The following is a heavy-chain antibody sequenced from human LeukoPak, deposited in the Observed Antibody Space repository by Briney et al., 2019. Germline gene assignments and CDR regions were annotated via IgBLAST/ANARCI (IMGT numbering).Heavy chain of an antibody. CDR1: GFTFTRFA. CDR2: IFGSGGGT. V-gene: IGHV3-23*01. D-gene: IGHD2-2*01. CDR3: AKTIDCSSTNCFFLFDY. J-gene: IGHJ4*02. Sequence: GGSLRLPCAASGFTFTRFAMSWVRQAPGKGLEWVSAIFGSGGGTYYADSVKGRFTISRDNSKSTLFLQMNSLRAEDTAVYYCAKTIDCSSTNCFFLFDYWGQGTLVTVSS.